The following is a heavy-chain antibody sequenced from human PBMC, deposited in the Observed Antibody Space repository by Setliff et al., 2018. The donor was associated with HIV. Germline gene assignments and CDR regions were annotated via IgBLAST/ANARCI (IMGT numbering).Heavy chain of an antibody. CDR1: GYTFTAHH. CDR3: ARTLLTHYNFWSGYYSYDAFDI. CDR2: IIPKSGET. Sequence: ASVKVSCKSSGYTFTAHHIHWVRQAPGQGPEWMGWIIPKSGETSYAEKFRGRVTMTRDTSLSTAYMELSWLTSDDTAVYYCARTLLTHYNFWSGYYSYDAFDIWGQGTMVTVSS. J-gene: IGHJ3*02. V-gene: IGHV1-2*02. D-gene: IGHD3-3*01.